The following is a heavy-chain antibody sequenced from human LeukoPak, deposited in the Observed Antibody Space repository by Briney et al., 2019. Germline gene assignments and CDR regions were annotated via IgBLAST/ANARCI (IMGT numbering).Heavy chain of an antibody. J-gene: IGHJ4*02. Sequence: GGSLRLSCAASGFTVSSNYMSWVRQAPGKGLEWVSVIYSGGSTYYAGSVKGRFTIFRDNSKNTLYLQMNSLRAEDTAVYYCARDLDCSGGSCYSYWGQGTLVTVSS. CDR3: ARDLDCSGGSCYSY. CDR1: GFTVSSNY. D-gene: IGHD2-15*01. V-gene: IGHV3-66*02. CDR2: IYSGGST.